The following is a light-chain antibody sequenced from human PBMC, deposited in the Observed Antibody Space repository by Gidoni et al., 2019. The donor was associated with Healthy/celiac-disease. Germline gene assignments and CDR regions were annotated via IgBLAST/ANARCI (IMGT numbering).Light chain of an antibody. CDR3: QQYNSDPIT. Sequence: IQMTQSPSSLSASVGDRVTSTCRACPGISNCLAWFQQKPGQAPKSLIYAAFSLQSRVPSKFSGRGSGTDFTLTIRSLQSEEFATYYRQQYNSDPITFGQGTRLEIK. V-gene: IGKV1-16*02. CDR2: AAF. CDR1: PGISNC. J-gene: IGKJ5*01.